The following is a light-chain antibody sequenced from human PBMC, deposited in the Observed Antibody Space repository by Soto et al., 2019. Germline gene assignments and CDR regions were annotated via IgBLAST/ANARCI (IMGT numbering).Light chain of an antibody. V-gene: IGKV1-12*01. Sequence: DIQMTQSPASVSASVGDRVTITCRSSQGISSWLAWYQQKPGKAPKLLIYAASSLHSGGPSRFSGSGSGTDFTLTISSLQPEDFATYYGHQANSFPPEFTFGPGTKVDIK. J-gene: IGKJ3*01. CDR3: HQANSFPPEFT. CDR2: AAS. CDR1: QGISSW.